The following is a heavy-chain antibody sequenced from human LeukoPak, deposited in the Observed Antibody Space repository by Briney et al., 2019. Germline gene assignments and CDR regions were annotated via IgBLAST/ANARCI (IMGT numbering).Heavy chain of an antibody. CDR1: GGTFSIYA. CDR2: IIPIFGTA. J-gene: IGHJ4*02. Sequence: GASVKVSYKASGGTFSIYAISWVRQAPGQGLEGMGGIIPIFGTANYAQKFQGRVTITADESTSTAYMELSSLRSEDTAVYYCATVGYYGSGSYHKYFDYWGQGTLVTVSS. CDR3: ATVGYYGSGSYHKYFDY. V-gene: IGHV1-69*01. D-gene: IGHD3-10*01.